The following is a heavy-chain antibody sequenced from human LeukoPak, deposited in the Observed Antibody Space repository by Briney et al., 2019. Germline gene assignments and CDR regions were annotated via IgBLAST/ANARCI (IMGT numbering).Heavy chain of an antibody. D-gene: IGHD3-9*01. J-gene: IGHJ6*02. Sequence: AAVKVSCKAFGYTFTSYGISWVRQAPGQGLEWMGWISAYNGNTNYAQKLQGRVTMTTDTSTSTAYMELRSLRSDDTAVYYCARDVLRYFDWLLWPKGNGMDVWGQGTTVTVSS. V-gene: IGHV1-18*01. CDR3: ARDVLRYFDWLLWPKGNGMDV. CDR1: GYTFTSYG. CDR2: ISAYNGNT.